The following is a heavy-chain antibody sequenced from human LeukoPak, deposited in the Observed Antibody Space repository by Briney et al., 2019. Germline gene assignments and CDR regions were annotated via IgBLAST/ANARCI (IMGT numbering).Heavy chain of an antibody. Sequence: GGSLRLSSAASGFTFCDYYMSRLRQAPGQGLEWGSYISSSGSAIYYADSVKGRFTISGDNAKNSLYLQMNSLRAEDTAVYYCARGSGYFSPGQCSDYWGQGTLVIVSS. V-gene: IGHV3-11*01. J-gene: IGHJ4*02. CDR1: GFTFCDYY. CDR3: ARGSGYFSPGQCSDY. D-gene: IGHD3-22*01. CDR2: ISSSGSAI.